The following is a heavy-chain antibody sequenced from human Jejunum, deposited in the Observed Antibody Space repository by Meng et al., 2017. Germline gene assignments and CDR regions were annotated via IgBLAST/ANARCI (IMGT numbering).Heavy chain of an antibody. CDR1: GFTFSNYW. CDR3: ARGRQWYAYDAFDN. CDR2: LNSDGRST. Sequence: GGSLRLSCAASGFTFSNYWMHWVRQGPGKGLVYVSRLNSDGRSTIYADSVNGRFTISRDNAKNTLYLQMNSLRAEDTAVYYCARGRQWYAYDAFDNWGQGTMVTVSS. V-gene: IGHV3-74*01. D-gene: IGHD2-15*01. J-gene: IGHJ3*02.